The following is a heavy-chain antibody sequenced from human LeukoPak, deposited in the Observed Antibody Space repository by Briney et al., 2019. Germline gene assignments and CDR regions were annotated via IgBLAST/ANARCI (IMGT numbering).Heavy chain of an antibody. Sequence: ASVTVSCKASGYTFTSYGISWVRQAPGQGLEWMGWISAYNGNTNYAQKLQGRVTMTTDTSTSTAYMELRSLRSDDTAVYYCAREYYYDSSGYCFDYWGQGTLVTVSS. CDR2: ISAYNGNT. D-gene: IGHD3-22*01. V-gene: IGHV1-18*01. J-gene: IGHJ4*02. CDR1: GYTFTSYG. CDR3: AREYYYDSSGYCFDY.